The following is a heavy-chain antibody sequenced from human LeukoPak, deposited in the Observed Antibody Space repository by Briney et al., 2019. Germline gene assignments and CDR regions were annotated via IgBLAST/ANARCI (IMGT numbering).Heavy chain of an antibody. CDR1: GYTFINYW. D-gene: IGHD4-17*01. V-gene: IGHV5-51*01. CDR3: ASHDYGDYGTFKF. J-gene: IGHJ4*02. Sequence: GESLKISCKGSGYTFINYWIGWVRPRPGKGLEWMGIIYPSDSDTRYSPCFRGQVTISADKSISTAYLQWSSLKASDTAMYYCASHDYGDYGTFKFWGQGTLVTVSS. CDR2: IYPSDSDT.